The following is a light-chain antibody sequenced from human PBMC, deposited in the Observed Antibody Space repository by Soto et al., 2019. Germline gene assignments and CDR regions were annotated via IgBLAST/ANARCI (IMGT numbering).Light chain of an antibody. CDR1: QGLVYSDGNTF. V-gene: IGKV2-30*01. J-gene: IGKJ1*01. CDR2: QVS. CDR3: VQGTRWPWT. Sequence: DVVMTQSPLSLSVTLEQPASISCRSSQGLVYSDGNTFLNWFHQRPGQSPRRLIYQVSNRDSGVPDRFSGSGSGTDYTLTISGVEAEDVGIYYCVQGTRWPWTFGQGTKVEIK.